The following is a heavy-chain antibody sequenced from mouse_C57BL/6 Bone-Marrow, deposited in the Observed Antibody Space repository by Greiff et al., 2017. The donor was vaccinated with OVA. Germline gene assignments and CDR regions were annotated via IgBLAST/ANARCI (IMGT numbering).Heavy chain of an antibody. J-gene: IGHJ2*01. V-gene: IGHV1-84*01. CDR1: GYTFTDYY. CDR2: IYPGSGNT. CDR3: ARGFYPIYYYGRVYY. D-gene: IGHD1-1*01. Sequence: QVQLQQSGPELVKPGASVKISCKASGYTFTDYYINWVKQRPGQGLEWIGWIYPGSGNTKYNEKFTGKATLTVDTSSSTAYMQLSSLTSEDSAVYFCARGFYPIYYYGRVYYWGQGTTLTVSS.